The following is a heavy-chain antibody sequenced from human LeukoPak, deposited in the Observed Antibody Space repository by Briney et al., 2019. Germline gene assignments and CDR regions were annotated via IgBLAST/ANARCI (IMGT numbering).Heavy chain of an antibody. Sequence: PGGSLRLSCAASGFTVSSNYISWVRQAPGKGLEWVSVIYSGGSTYYADSVKGRFTISRDNSKNTLYLQMNSLRAEDTAVYYCARARGYSHGPYGYWGQGTLVTVSS. CDR1: GFTVSSNY. V-gene: IGHV3-53*01. J-gene: IGHJ4*02. CDR3: ARARGYSHGPYGY. D-gene: IGHD5-18*01. CDR2: IYSGGST.